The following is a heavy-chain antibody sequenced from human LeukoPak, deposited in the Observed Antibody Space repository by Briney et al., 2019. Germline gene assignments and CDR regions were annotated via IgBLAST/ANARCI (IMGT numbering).Heavy chain of an antibody. CDR2: INAGNGNT. CDR3: ARDMDYGAYMDV. J-gene: IGHJ6*03. V-gene: IGHV1-3*01. D-gene: IGHD4-17*01. Sequence: ASVKVSCKASGYTFTSYAMHWVRQAPGQRLEWMGWINAGNGNTKYSQKFQGRVTITRDTSASTAYMELSSLRSEDTAVYYCARDMDYGAYMDVWGKGTTVTVSS. CDR1: GYTFTSYA.